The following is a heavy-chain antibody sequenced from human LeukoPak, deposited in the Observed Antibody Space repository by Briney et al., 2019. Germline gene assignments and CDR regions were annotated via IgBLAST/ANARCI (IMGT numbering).Heavy chain of an antibody. J-gene: IGHJ5*02. Sequence: ASVKVSCKASGYTFTSYAMNWVRQAPGQGLEWMGWINTNTGNPTYAQGFTGRFVFSLDTSVSTAYLQISSLKAEDTAVYYCARDRRYCTNGVCYLNWFDPWGQGTLVTVSS. D-gene: IGHD2-8*01. CDR1: GYTFTSYA. CDR3: ARDRRYCTNGVCYLNWFDP. CDR2: INTNTGNP. V-gene: IGHV7-4-1*02.